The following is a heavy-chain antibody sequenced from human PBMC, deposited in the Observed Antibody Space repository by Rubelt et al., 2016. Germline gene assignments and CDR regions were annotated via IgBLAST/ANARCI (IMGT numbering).Heavy chain of an antibody. J-gene: IGHJ4*02. CDR3: ANEQLVRGVY. D-gene: IGHD6-13*01. V-gene: IGHV3-21*04. Sequence: GKGLEWVSSISSSSSYIYYADAVKGRFTISRDNAKNSLYLQMNSLRAEDTAVYYCANEQLVRGVYWGQGTLVTVSS. CDR2: ISSSSSYI.